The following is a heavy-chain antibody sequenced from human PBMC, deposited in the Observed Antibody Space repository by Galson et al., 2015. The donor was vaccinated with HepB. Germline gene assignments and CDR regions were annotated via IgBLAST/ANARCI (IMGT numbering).Heavy chain of an antibody. V-gene: IGHV3-48*01. CDR2: IISSSSTI. J-gene: IGHJ6*02. Sequence: SLRLSCAASGFTFSSYSMNWVRQAPGKGLEWVSYIISSSSTIYYADSVKGRFTISRDNAKNSLYLQMNSLRAEDTAVYYCARGGAAAGLYYYYGMDVWGQGTTVTVSS. CDR3: ARGGAAAGLYYYYGMDV. CDR1: GFTFSSYS. D-gene: IGHD6-13*01.